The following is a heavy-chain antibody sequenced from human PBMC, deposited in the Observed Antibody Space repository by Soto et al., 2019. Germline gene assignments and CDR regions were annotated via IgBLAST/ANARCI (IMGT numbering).Heavy chain of an antibody. J-gene: IGHJ6*02. CDR3: ARDLWGYCGTDCYPLDV. CDR1: GGSISSGGYS. D-gene: IGHD2-21*02. V-gene: IGHV4-30-2*01. CDR2: MYHSGST. Sequence: SVTLSFTCAVSGGSISSGGYSWSWIRQPPRKGLEWIGYMYHSGSTYYNPSFKSRVTISVDTSKNQFSLKLNSVTAADTAVYYCARDLWGYCGTDCYPLDVWGQGTTVTVS.